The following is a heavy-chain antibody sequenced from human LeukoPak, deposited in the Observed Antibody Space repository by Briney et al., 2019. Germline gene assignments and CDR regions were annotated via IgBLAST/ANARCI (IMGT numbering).Heavy chain of an antibody. V-gene: IGHV3-74*01. CDR2: IKGDGKT. J-gene: IGHJ1*01. CDR3: ARAPSEIGGYYPEYFRH. D-gene: IGHD3-22*01. Sequence: GGSLRLSCAASGFTFSSYWMHWVRQAPGKGLVWVSRIKGDGKTNYADSAKGRFTISRDNAKNTVSLQMNSLRAEDTGVYYCARAPSEIGGYYPEYFRHWGQGTLVTVSS. CDR1: GFTFSSYW.